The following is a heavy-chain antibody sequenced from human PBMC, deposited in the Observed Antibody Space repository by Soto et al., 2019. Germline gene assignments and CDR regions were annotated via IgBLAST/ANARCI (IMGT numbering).Heavy chain of an antibody. CDR1: GYTFTSYG. V-gene: IGHV1-18*01. Sequence: QVQLVQSGAEVKKPGASVKVSCKASGYTFTSYGISWVRQAPGQGLEWMGWISAHNGTTNYAQQLQGRVTMTTDTPTSRAYVELRSLGSDDTAVYHCARHIVLVPAETWMGMDVWGEGATVIVST. J-gene: IGHJ6*04. CDR3: ARHIVLVPAETWMGMDV. D-gene: IGHD2-2*01. CDR2: ISAHNGTT.